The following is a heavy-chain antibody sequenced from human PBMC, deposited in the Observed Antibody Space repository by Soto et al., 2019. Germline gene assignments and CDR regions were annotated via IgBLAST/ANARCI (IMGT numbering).Heavy chain of an antibody. V-gene: IGHV1-18*01. CDR3: ARVEYYYGSGPFDY. CDR2: ISAYNGNT. D-gene: IGHD3-10*01. CDR1: GYTFTSYG. Sequence: WASVKVSCKASGYTFTSYGISWARQAPGQGLEWMGWISAYNGNTNYAQKLQGRVTMTTDTSTSTAYMELRSLRSDDTAVYYCARVEYYYGSGPFDYWGQGTLVTVSS. J-gene: IGHJ4*02.